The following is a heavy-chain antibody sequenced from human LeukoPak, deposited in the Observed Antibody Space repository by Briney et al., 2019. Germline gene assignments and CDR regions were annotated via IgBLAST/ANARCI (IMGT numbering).Heavy chain of an antibody. D-gene: IGHD2/OR15-2a*01. CDR3: VRANSYLDY. CDR2: ISSNGGSA. V-gene: IGHV3-64D*09. J-gene: IGHJ4*01. Sequence: PGGSLRLSCSASGLXFSTYAIFWVRQAPGKGLDYVSSISSNGGSAYYADSVKGRFTISRDNSKNTLNLQMSSLRPEDTAVYYCVRANSYLDYWGHGTLVTVSS. CDR1: GLXFSTYA.